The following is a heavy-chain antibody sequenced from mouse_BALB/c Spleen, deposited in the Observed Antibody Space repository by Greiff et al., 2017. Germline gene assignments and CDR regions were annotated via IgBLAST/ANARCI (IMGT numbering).Heavy chain of an antibody. V-gene: IGHV5-4*02. CDR3: ARDYDGYYYAMDY. CDR2: ISDGGSYT. CDR1: GFTFSDYY. D-gene: IGHD2-3*01. Sequence: EVKLVESGGGLVKPGGSLKLSCAASGFTFSDYYMYWVRQTPEKRLEWVATISDGGSYTYYPDSVKGRFTISRDNAKNNLYLQMSSLKSEDTAMYYCARDYDGYYYAMDYWGQGTSVTVSS. J-gene: IGHJ4*01.